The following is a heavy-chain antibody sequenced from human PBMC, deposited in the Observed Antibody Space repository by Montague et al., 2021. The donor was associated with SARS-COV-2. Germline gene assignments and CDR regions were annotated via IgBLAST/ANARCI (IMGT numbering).Heavy chain of an antibody. J-gene: IGHJ4*02. CDR3: ARSYGTTVVTRAFGY. Sequence: PALVKPTQTLTLTCTFSGSSLSTSGMCVSWIRLPPGKALEWLTLIDWDDDKYYSTSLKTRLTISKDTSKNQVVLTMTNMDPVDTATYYCARSYGTTVVTRAFGYWGQGTLVTVSS. D-gene: IGHD4-23*01. CDR1: GSSLSTSGMC. CDR2: IDWDDDK. V-gene: IGHV2-70*01.